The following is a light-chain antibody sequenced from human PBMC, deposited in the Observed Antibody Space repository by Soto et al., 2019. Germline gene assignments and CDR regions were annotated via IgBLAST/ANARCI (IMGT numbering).Light chain of an antibody. V-gene: IGKV3-11*01. CDR1: QSVSSY. CDR3: QQRSNWRT. J-gene: IGKJ1*01. CDR2: DAS. Sequence: VLKQSPATLSLSQGKRATLSCRASQSVSSYLAWYQQKPGQAPRLLIYDASNRATGIPARFSGSGSGIDFTLTISSLEPEDFAVYYCQQRSNWRTFGQGTKVDIK.